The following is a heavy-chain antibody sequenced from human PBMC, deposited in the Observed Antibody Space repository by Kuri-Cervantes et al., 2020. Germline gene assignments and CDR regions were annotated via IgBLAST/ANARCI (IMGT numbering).Heavy chain of an antibody. CDR1: GFTFSNYA. CDR2: ISGSGGST. CDR3: AKSKGSQHYTDV. V-gene: IGHV3-23*01. D-gene: IGHD2-2*01. Sequence: GESLKISCAASGFTFSNYAMSWVRQAPGKGLEWVSAISGSGGSTYYVDSVKGRFTISRDNSKNVLYLQMNSLRAEDTAVYYCAKSKGSQHYTDVWGKGTTVTVSS. J-gene: IGHJ6*03.